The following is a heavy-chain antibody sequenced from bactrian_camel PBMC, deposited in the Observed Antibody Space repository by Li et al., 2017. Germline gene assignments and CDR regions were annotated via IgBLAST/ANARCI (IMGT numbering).Heavy chain of an antibody. Sequence: DVQLVESGGGSVQAGGSVRLSCAASGYTFNTYSWFRQAPGKEREGVAAIDTGDGSPSYRPSAKGRFTISRDNAKNTLYLQMNSLKPEDAAMYYCAARSWGTASLRSPLGGDEYEYWGQGTQVTVS. CDR2: IDTGDGSP. J-gene: IGHJ4*01. D-gene: IGHD5*01. CDR1: GYTFNTY. CDR3: AARSWGTASLRSPLGGDEYEY. V-gene: IGHV3S42*01.